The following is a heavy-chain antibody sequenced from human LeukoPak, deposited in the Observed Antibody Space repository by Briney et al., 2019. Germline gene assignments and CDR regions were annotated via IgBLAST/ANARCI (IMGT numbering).Heavy chain of an antibody. CDR1: GYTFSNYG. V-gene: IGHV1-18*01. CDR3: ARDTTGSMITFGGVIVPYYFDY. CDR2: SSGYNGNR. J-gene: IGHJ4*02. Sequence: ASVKVSCKGSGYTFSNYGITWVRQAPGQGLEWVGWSSGYNGNRNYAGDLQGRVTMTADTSTSTGYMELRSLRSDETAVYYCARDTTGSMITFGGVIVPYYFDYWGQGTLVTVSS. D-gene: IGHD3-16*02.